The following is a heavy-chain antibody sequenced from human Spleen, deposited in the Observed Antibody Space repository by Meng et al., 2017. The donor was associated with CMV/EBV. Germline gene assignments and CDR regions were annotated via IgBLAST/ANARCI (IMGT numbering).Heavy chain of an antibody. CDR3: ATDITVIVIPSIDY. V-gene: IGHV3-48*03. D-gene: IGHD3-22*01. J-gene: IGHJ4*02. Sequence: GGSLRLSCAASGFTFSSYEMNWVRQAPGKGLEWVSYISSSGSTIYYADSVKGRFTISRDNAKNSLYLQMNSLRAEDTAVYYCATDITVIVIPSIDYWGQGTLVTVSS. CDR2: ISSSGSTI. CDR1: GFTFSSYE.